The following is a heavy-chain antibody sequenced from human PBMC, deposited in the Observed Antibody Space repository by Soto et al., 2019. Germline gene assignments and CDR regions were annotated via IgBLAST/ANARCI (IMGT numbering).Heavy chain of an antibody. Sequence: QVQLVQSGAEVKKPGASVKVSCKASGYTFTSYGISWVRQAPGQGLEWMGWISPYNGNTNYAQKLQGTATMTTDTSTTTAYMELRRLTSDDTAVYYCARGIGGYFGVDYYYGMDVWGQGTTVTVSS. CDR1: GYTFTSYG. D-gene: IGHD3-16*01. CDR3: ARGIGGYFGVDYYYGMDV. CDR2: ISPYNGNT. V-gene: IGHV1-18*01. J-gene: IGHJ6*02.